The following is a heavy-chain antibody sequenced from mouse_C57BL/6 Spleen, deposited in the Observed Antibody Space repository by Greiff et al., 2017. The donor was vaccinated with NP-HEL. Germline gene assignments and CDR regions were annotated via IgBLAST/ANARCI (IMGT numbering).Heavy chain of an antibody. V-gene: IGHV2-2*01. CDR3: ARNVGIYCGSSPDY. CDR1: GFSLTSYG. Sequence: QVQLKQSGPGLVQPSQSLSITCTVSGFSLTSYGVHWVRQSPGKGLEWLGVIWGGGSTDYNAAFISRLSISKDNSKSQVFFKMNSLQADDTAIYYCARNVGIYCGSSPDYWGQGTTLTVSS. D-gene: IGHD1-1*01. CDR2: IWGGGST. J-gene: IGHJ2*01.